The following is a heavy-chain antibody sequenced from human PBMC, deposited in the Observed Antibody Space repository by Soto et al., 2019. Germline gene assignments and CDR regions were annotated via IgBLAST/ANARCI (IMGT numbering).Heavy chain of an antibody. Sequence: QVQLVQSAAEVKKTGASVKVSCKASGYSFTSYGISWVRRAPGQGLEWMGWISPYNGHTQFVQRIQGRVSMTTDTSTKTAYMELRNLRSDDTAHYYCARDLTIVPATHPRLENYGMDVWGQGTTGIVSS. V-gene: IGHV1-18*01. CDR3: ARDLTIVPATHPRLENYGMDV. CDR1: GYSFTSYG. J-gene: IGHJ6*02. D-gene: IGHD2-2*01. CDR2: ISPYNGHT.